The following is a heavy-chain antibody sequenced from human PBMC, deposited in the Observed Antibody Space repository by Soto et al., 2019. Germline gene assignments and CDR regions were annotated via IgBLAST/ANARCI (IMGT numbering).Heavy chain of an antibody. V-gene: IGHV4-30-4*01. CDR3: ASRYSGYDYSNYYYYGMDV. J-gene: IGHJ6*02. CDR1: GGSISSGDYY. CDR2: IYYSGST. Sequence: SETLSLTCTVSGGSISSGDYYWSWIRQPPGKGLEWIGYIYYSGSTYYNPSLKSRVTISVDTSKNQFSLKLSSVTAADTAVYYCASRYSGYDYSNYYYYGMDVWGQGTTVTVS. D-gene: IGHD5-12*01.